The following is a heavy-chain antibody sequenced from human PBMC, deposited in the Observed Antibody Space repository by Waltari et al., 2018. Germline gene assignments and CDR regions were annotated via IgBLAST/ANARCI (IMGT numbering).Heavy chain of an antibody. Sequence: QVQLVQSGAEVKKPGASVKVSCKASGYTFTDYYIHWVRQAPGQGLEWMGWINPNSGGTNFAQNFQGRVTMTRDTSISTAYMEVSGLRSDDTAVYYCARERVVVIAAAHDAFHIWGQGTRVTVSS. V-gene: IGHV1-2*02. D-gene: IGHD2-15*01. CDR2: INPNSGGT. J-gene: IGHJ3*02. CDR3: ARERVVVIAAAHDAFHI. CDR1: GYTFTDYY.